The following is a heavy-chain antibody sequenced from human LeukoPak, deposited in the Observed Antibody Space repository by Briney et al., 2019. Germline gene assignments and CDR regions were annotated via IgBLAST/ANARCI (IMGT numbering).Heavy chain of an antibody. Sequence: GGSLRLSCTASGFTLSNYAMNWVRQAPGKGLEWVSVISASGGGTYYADSVKGRFTISRDNSKNMFYLQMNSLRVEDTDVYYCAKGSGGSSYSWVDYWGQGTPITVSS. V-gene: IGHV3-23*01. J-gene: IGHJ4*02. CDR2: ISASGGGT. CDR1: GFTLSNYA. D-gene: IGHD2-15*01. CDR3: AKGSGGSSYSWVDY.